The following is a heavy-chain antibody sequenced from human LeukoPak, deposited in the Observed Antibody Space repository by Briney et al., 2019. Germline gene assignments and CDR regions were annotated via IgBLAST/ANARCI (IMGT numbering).Heavy chain of an antibody. CDR1: GFTFSIYW. J-gene: IGHJ4*02. CDR3: ARGDDNLAYDY. CDR2: IKQDGSEK. Sequence: GGSLRLSCAASGFTFSIYWSWVRQAPGKGLEWVANIKQDGSEKYYVDSVKGRFTISGDNAKNSLCLQMNSLRAGDTAVYYCARGDDNLAYDYWGQGTLVTVSS. V-gene: IGHV3-7*05. D-gene: IGHD1-1*01.